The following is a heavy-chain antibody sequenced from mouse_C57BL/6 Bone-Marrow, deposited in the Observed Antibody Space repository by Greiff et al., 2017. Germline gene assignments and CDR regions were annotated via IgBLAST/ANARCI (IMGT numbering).Heavy chain of an antibody. J-gene: IGHJ3*01. V-gene: IGHV1-69*01. D-gene: IGHD1-1*01. CDR2: IDPSDSYT. Sequence: VQLQQPGAELVMPGASVKLSCKASGYTFTSYWMHWVKQRPGQGLEWIGEIDPSDSYTNYNQKFKGKFTLTVDKYSSTAYMQLSSLTSEDSAVYYCARENYYYGSAWFAYWGQGTLVTVSA. CDR1: GYTFTSYW. CDR3: ARENYYYGSAWFAY.